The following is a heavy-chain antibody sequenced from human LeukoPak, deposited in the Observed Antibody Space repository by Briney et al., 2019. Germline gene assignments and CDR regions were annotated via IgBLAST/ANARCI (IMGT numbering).Heavy chain of an antibody. CDR1: GGTISSGGYY. CDR3: ARVAGGSAADY. J-gene: IGHJ4*02. D-gene: IGHD1-26*01. V-gene: IGHV4-31*03. Sequence: SQTLPLTCTVSGGTISSGGYYWSWIRQHPGKGLEWIGYIFYSGSTYYNPSLKSRVTISVDTSKNQFSLKLSSVTAADTAVYYCARVAGGSAADYWGQGTLVTVSS. CDR2: IFYSGST.